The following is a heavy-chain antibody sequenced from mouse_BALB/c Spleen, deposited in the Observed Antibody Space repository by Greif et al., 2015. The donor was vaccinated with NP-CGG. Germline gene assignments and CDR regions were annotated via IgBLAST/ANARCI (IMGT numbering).Heavy chain of an antibody. V-gene: IGHV3-2*02. CDR3: ARYGNYDAMDY. D-gene: IGHD2-1*01. J-gene: IGHJ4*01. Sequence: ESGPGLVKPSQSLSLTCTVTGYSITSDYAWNWIRQFPGNKLEWMGYISYSGSTSYNPSLKSRISITRDTSKNQFFLQLNSVTTEDTATYYCARYGNYDAMDYWGQGTSFTVSS. CDR1: GYSITSDYA. CDR2: ISYSGST.